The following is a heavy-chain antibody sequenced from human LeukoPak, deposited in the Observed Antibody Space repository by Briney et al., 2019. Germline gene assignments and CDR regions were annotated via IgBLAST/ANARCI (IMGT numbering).Heavy chain of an antibody. CDR3: ARDCSSTSCYFDDAFDI. Sequence: SVKVSCKASGGTFSSYAISWVRQAPGQGLEWMGGIIPIFGTANYAQKFQGRVTITADESTSTAYMELSSLRSEDTAVYYCARDCSSTSCYFDDAFDIWGQGTMVTVSS. J-gene: IGHJ3*02. D-gene: IGHD2-2*01. CDR2: IIPIFGTA. CDR1: GGTFSSYA. V-gene: IGHV1-69*01.